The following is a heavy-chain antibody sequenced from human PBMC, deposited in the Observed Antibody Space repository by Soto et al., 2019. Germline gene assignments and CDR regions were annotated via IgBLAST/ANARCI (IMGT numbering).Heavy chain of an antibody. D-gene: IGHD4-17*01. V-gene: IGHV3-33*01. CDR3: ARPPTTVTTYYQHGMDV. J-gene: IGHJ6*02. Sequence: HVQVVESGGGVVQPGRSLRLSCAASGFTFSSYGMHWVRQAPGKGLEWVAVIWYDGSNKYYADSVMGRFTISRDNSKNTLHLQMNSLRAEDTAVYYCARPPTTVTTYYQHGMDVWGQGTMVTVSS. CDR2: IWYDGSNK. CDR1: GFTFSSYG.